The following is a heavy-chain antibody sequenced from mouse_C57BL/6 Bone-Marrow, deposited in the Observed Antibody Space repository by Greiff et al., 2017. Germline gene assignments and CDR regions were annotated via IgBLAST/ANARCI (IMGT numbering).Heavy chain of an antibody. V-gene: IGHV1-54*01. CDR2: INPGGGGT. CDR1: GYAFTNYL. J-gene: IGHJ4*01. CDR3: ARRGYYPCGMDY. D-gene: IGHD3-1*01. Sequence: VQLQESGAELVRPGTSVKVSCKASGYAFTNYLIEWVKQRPGQGLEWIGVINPGGGGTNYNEKFKGKATLTADKSSSTAYMQLSSLTSEDSAVYFCARRGYYPCGMDYWGQGTLVTVSS.